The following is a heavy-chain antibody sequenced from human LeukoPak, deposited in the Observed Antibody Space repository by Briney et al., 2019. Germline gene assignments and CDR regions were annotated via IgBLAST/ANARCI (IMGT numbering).Heavy chain of an antibody. J-gene: IGHJ4*02. Sequence: ASVKVSCKASGGTFSSYAISWVRQAPGQRLEWMGWINAGNGNTKYSQKFQGRVTITRDTSASTAYMELSSLRSEDTAVYYCARGRIAVAGPTPFDYWGQGTLVTVSS. CDR3: ARGRIAVAGPTPFDY. CDR2: INAGNGNT. V-gene: IGHV1-3*01. D-gene: IGHD6-19*01. CDR1: GGTFSSYA.